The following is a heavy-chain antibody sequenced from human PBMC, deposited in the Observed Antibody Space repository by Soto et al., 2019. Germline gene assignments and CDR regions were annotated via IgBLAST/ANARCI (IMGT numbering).Heavy chain of an antibody. CDR2: ISYDGSNK. Sequence: QVQLVESGGGVVQPGRSLRLSCAASGFTFSSYAMHWVRQAPGKGLEWVAVISYDGSNKYYADSVKGRFTISRDNSKNTLYLQMNSLRAEDTAVYYCARAGCPSTLWGQGTLVTVSS. CDR1: GFTFSSYA. V-gene: IGHV3-30-3*01. CDR3: ARAGCPSTL. J-gene: IGHJ4*02.